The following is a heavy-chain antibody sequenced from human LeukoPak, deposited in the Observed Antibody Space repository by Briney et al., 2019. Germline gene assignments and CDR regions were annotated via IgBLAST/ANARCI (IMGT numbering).Heavy chain of an antibody. CDR1: GFTFSSYG. J-gene: IGHJ4*02. V-gene: IGHV3-33*01. D-gene: IGHD3-22*01. Sequence: GGSLRLSCAASGFTFSSYGMHWVRQAPGKGLEWVAVIWYDGSNKYYADSVKGRFTISRDNSKNTLYLQMNSLRAEDTAVYYCARGRHYYDSSGYNSVDYWGQGNLVTVSS. CDR3: ARGRHYYDSSGYNSVDY. CDR2: IWYDGSNK.